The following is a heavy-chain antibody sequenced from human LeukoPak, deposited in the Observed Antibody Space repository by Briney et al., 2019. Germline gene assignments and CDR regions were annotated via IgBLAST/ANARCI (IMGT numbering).Heavy chain of an antibody. CDR2: MSAGGENT. V-gene: IGHV3-23*01. D-gene: IGHD2-2*01. CDR3: TKDGVPTFNWFDP. CDR1: GFTFSSYC. J-gene: IGHJ5*02. Sequence: TGGSLRLPCAASGFTFSSYCMAWVRQAPGKGLEWVSTMSAGGENTHYADAVEGRFTISRDNSKDTLYLEMNSLRAEDTAVYYCTKDGVPTFNWFDPWGEENRGTVSS.